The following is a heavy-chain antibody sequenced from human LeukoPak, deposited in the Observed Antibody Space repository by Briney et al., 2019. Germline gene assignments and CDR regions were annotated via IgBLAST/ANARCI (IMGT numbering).Heavy chain of an antibody. D-gene: IGHD3-16*01. CDR3: ARGELYDYVWGTQPGSDDAFGI. Sequence: PSETLSLTCAVSGGSISSSNWWSWVRQPPGKGLEWIGEIYHSGSTNYNPSLKSRVTISVDKSKNQFSLKLSSVTAADTAVYYCARGELYDYVWGTQPGSDDAFGIWGQGTMVTVSS. CDR1: GGSISSSNW. CDR2: IYHSGST. J-gene: IGHJ3*02. V-gene: IGHV4-4*02.